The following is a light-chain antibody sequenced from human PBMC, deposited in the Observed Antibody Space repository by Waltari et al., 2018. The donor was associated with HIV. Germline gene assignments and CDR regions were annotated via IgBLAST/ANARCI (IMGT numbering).Light chain of an antibody. Sequence: EIVLTQSPGTLSLSPGERATLSCRASQSVSSSHVAWYQQTPGLPPRLLIYGASSRATGIPDRFGGSGSGTDFTLTISRLEPEDFAVYYCQQYGTSPYTFGQGTKLEIK. CDR3: QQYGTSPYT. J-gene: IGKJ2*01. CDR1: QSVSSSH. CDR2: GAS. V-gene: IGKV3-20*01.